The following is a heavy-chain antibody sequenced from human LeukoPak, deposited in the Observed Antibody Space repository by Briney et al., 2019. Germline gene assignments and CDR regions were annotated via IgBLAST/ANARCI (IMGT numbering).Heavy chain of an antibody. V-gene: IGHV1-18*01. CDR1: GYTFASYG. J-gene: IGHJ6*02. Sequence: ASVKVSCKASGYTFASYGISWVRQAPGQGLEWMGWISAYNGNTYYAQKVQGRVTMTTDTSTSTAYMELRSLRSDDTAVYYCARERRSLLWFGENYYYGMDVWGQGTTVTVSS. D-gene: IGHD3-10*01. CDR2: ISAYNGNT. CDR3: ARERRSLLWFGENYYYGMDV.